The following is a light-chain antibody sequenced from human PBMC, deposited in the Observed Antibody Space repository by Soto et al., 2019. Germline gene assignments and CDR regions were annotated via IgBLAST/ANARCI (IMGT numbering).Light chain of an antibody. CDR3: LLSYNGPSV. Sequence: QAVVTQEPSLTVSPGGTVTLTCGSSTGTVTSGHYPYWFQQKPGQAPRTLIYDTVKKHSWTPARFSGSLLGGKAALTLSGAQPEDEADYYCLLSYNGPSVFGPGTKVTLL. J-gene: IGLJ1*01. CDR2: DTV. V-gene: IGLV7-46*01. CDR1: TGTVTSGHY.